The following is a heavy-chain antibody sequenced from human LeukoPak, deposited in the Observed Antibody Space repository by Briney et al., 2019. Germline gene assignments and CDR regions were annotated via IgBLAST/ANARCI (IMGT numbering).Heavy chain of an antibody. CDR3: ARCVAVAAWFDP. CDR2: IYYSGST. J-gene: IGHJ5*02. Sequence: KSSETLSLTCTVSGGSISAYYWYWIRQPPGKGLEWIGYIYYSGSTKYNPSLKSRVTISVDTSKTQFSLRLSSVTAADTAVYYCARCVAVAAWFDPWGQGTLVTVSS. D-gene: IGHD6-19*01. V-gene: IGHV4-59*08. CDR1: GGSISAYY.